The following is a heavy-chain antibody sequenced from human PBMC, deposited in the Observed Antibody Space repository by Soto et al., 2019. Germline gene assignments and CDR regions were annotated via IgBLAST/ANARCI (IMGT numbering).Heavy chain of an antibody. CDR3: VKGAQLLWFGELLGNYYYHYGMDV. CDR2: ISSNGGST. J-gene: IGHJ6*02. CDR1: GFTFSSYA. V-gene: IGHV3-64D*08. Sequence: EVQLVESGGGLVQPGGSLRLSCSASGFTFSSYAMHWVRQAPGKGLEYVSAISSNGGSTYYADSVKGRFTISRDNSKNTLYLKMSSLRAEDTAVYYWVKGAQLLWFGELLGNYYYHYGMDVWGQGTTVTVSS. D-gene: IGHD3-10*01.